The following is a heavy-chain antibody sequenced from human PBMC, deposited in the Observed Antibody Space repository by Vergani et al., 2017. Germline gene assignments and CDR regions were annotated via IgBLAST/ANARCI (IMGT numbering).Heavy chain of an antibody. D-gene: IGHD3-9*01. Sequence: EVQLVESGGGLVKPGGSLRLSCAASGFTFSSYSMNWVRQAPGKGLEWVSSISSSSSYIYYPDSVKGRFTISRDNAKNSLYLQMNSLRAEDTSVYYCARESYYDILTGPVDYWGQGTLVTVSS. CDR3: ARESYYDILTGPVDY. V-gene: IGHV3-21*01. CDR2: ISSSSSYI. CDR1: GFTFSSYS. J-gene: IGHJ4*02.